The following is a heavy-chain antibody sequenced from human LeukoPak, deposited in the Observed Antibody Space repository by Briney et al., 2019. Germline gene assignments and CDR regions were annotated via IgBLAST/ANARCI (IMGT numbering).Heavy chain of an antibody. CDR3: ARRQGVTTRLYFDY. Sequence: PSETLSLTCTVSGGSISSYYWSWIRQPAGKGLEWIGRIYTSGSTNYNPSLKSRVTMSVDTSKNQFSLKLSSVTAADTAVYYCARRQGVTTRLYFDYWGQGTLVTVSS. V-gene: IGHV4-4*07. D-gene: IGHD4-11*01. CDR2: IYTSGST. CDR1: GGSISSYY. J-gene: IGHJ4*02.